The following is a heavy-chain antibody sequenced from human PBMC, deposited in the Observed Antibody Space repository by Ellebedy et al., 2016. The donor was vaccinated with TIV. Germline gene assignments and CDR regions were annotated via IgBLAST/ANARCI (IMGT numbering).Heavy chain of an antibody. V-gene: IGHV3-30*04. Sequence: PGGSLRLSCAASGFTFSRYEIHWLRQSAGKGLEWLAVISPDGSRKDYADSVQGRFIISRDNSVNTLSLQMNYLRPEDTAVYYCSTLCLRDCLSRFDPWGQGTLVTVSS. D-gene: IGHD2-21*02. CDR2: ISPDGSRK. J-gene: IGHJ5*02. CDR1: GFTFSRYE. CDR3: STLCLRDCLSRFDP.